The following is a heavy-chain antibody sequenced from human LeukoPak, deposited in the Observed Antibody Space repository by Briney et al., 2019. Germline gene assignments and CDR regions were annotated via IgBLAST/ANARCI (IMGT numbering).Heavy chain of an antibody. CDR2: INPNSGGT. Sequence: GASVKVSCKASGYTFTSYYMHWVRQAPGQGLEWMGWINPNSGGTNYAQKFQGRVTMTRDTSISTAYMELSRLRSDDTAVYYCARSSRWDMDKTATWYYMDVWGKGTTVTISS. J-gene: IGHJ6*03. D-gene: IGHD2-15*01. CDR3: ARSSRWDMDKTATWYYMDV. CDR1: GYTFTSYY. V-gene: IGHV1-2*02.